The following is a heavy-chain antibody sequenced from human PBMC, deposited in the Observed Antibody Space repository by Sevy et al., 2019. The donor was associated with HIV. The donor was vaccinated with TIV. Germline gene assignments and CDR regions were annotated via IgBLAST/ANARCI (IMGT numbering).Heavy chain of an antibody. CDR3: AKDGRSRGIPAFDY. CDR1: GFTFSIYA. J-gene: IGHJ4*02. V-gene: IGHV3-23*01. Sequence: GGSLRLSCAASGFTFSIYAMSCVRQAPGKGLEWVSAISGSGGSTYYADSVKGRFTISGDNSKNTLYLQMNSLRADDTAVYYCAKDGRSRGIPAFDYWGQGTLVTVSS. D-gene: IGHD3-16*01. CDR2: ISGSGGST.